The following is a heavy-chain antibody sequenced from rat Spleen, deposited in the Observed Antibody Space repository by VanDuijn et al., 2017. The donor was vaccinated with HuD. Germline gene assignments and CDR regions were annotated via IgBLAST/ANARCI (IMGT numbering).Heavy chain of an antibody. V-gene: IGHV5-29*01. CDR2: ISYDGSTT. CDR3: ARPDYSRFDY. D-gene: IGHD1-2*01. Sequence: EVQLVESGGGLVQPGRSLKLSCVASGFTFSDYGMAWVRQAPTKGLEWVTTISYDGSTTYYRDSVKGRFTISRDNAKSTLYLQMDSLRSEDTATYYCARPDYSRFDYWGQGVMVTVSS. J-gene: IGHJ2*01. CDR1: GFTFSDYG.